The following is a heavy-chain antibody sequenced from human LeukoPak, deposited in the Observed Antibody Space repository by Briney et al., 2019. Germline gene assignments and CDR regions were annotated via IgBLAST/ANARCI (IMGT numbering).Heavy chain of an antibody. CDR3: ARGRVDTAGILEGCDY. J-gene: IGHJ4*02. V-gene: IGHV4-34*01. CDR2: INHSGST. Sequence: SETLSLTCAVYGGSFSGYYWSWIRQPPGKGLEWIGEINHSGSTNYNPSLKSRVTISVDTSKNQFSLKLSSVTAAETAVDYCARGRVDTAGILEGCDYWGQGTLVAVSS. CDR1: GGSFSGYY. D-gene: IGHD5-18*01.